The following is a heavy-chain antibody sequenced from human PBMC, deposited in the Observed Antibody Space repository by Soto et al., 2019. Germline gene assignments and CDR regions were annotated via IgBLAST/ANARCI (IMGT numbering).Heavy chain of an antibody. CDR3: ARDVGV. J-gene: IGHJ6*04. CDR2: IYSGGST. V-gene: IGHV3-66*01. Sequence: EVQLVESGGGLVQRGGSLRLSCAASGITVYNNYMSWVRQAPGKGLEWVSVIYSGGSTSYAGSVKGRFTISRHGSKNTVYLQMNSLRAEDTAVYYCARDVGVWGRGTTVTVSS. CDR1: GITVYNNY.